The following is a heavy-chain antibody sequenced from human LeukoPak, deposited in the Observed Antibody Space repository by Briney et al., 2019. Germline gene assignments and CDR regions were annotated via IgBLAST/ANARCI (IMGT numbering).Heavy chain of an antibody. CDR2: IIPIFGTA. Sequence: ASVKVSCKASGGTFSSYAISWVRQAPGQGLEWMGRIIPIFGTANYAQKFQGRVTITTDESTSTAYMELISLRSEDTAVYYCARDLPKSPYDSSGYYLDYWGQGTLVTVSS. CDR1: GGTFSSYA. J-gene: IGHJ4*02. D-gene: IGHD3-22*01. V-gene: IGHV1-69*05. CDR3: ARDLPKSPYDSSGYYLDY.